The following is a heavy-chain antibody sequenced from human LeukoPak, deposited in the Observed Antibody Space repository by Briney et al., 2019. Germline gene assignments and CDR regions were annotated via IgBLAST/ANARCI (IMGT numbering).Heavy chain of an antibody. J-gene: IGHJ4*02. V-gene: IGHV3-30*18. CDR3: AKDNVDYYGSGSYIDY. CDR1: GFTFSSYG. CDR2: ISYDGSNK. D-gene: IGHD3-10*01. Sequence: GGSLRLSCAASGFTFSSYGMHCVRQAPGKGLEWVAVISYDGSNKYYADSVKGRFTIPRDNSKNTLYLQMNSLRAEDTAVYYCAKDNVDYYGSGSYIDYWGQGTLVTVSS.